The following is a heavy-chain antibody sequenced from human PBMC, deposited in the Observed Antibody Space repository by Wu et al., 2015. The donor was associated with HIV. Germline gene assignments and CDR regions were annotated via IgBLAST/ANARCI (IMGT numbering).Heavy chain of an antibody. J-gene: IGHJ4*02. CDR1: EYTFTAYY. CDR2: INPNTGDT. V-gene: IGHV1-2*02. CDR3: ARALFPSDYFDY. Sequence: QVQLVQSGAEVKKPGASMKVSCKTSEYTFTAYYIHWVRQAPGQGLEWLGWINPNTGDTNYAQKFQGRVTMTRDTSISTAYMELSMLRSDDTAVYYCARALFPSDYFDYWGQGTLVTVSS. D-gene: IGHD3-10*01.